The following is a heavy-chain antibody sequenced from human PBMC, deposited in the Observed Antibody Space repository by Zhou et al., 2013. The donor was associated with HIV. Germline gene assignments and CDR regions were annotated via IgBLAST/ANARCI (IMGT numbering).Heavy chain of an antibody. CDR3: ARGGRSYCSSTSCRGYYYYYMDV. V-gene: IGHV1-69*05. J-gene: IGHJ6*03. CDR1: GGTFSSYA. Sequence: QVQLVQSGAEVKKPGSSVKVSCKASGGTFSSYAISWVRQAPGQGLEWMGGIIPIFGTANYAQKFQGRVTITTDESTSTAYMELSSLRSEDTAVYYCARGGRSYCSSTSCRGYYYYYMDVWGKGDHGSPSP. D-gene: IGHD2-2*01. CDR2: IIPIFGTA.